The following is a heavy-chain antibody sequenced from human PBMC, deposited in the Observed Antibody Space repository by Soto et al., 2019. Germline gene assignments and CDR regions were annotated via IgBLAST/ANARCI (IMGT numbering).Heavy chain of an antibody. D-gene: IGHD4-17*01. CDR3: ARERTTVTFSPLDY. CDR1: GFTFSSYS. Sequence: PGGSLRLSCAASGFTFSSYSMNWVRQAPGKGLEWVSSISSSSSYIYYADSVKGRFTISRDNAKNSLYLQMNSLRAEDTAVYYCARERTTVTFSPLDYWGQGTLVTVSS. J-gene: IGHJ4*02. V-gene: IGHV3-21*01. CDR2: ISSSSSYI.